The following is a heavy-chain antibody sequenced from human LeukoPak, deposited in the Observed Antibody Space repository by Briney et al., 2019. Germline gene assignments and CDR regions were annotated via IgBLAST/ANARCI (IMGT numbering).Heavy chain of an antibody. V-gene: IGHV4-59*08. CDR3: ARTNYYGSGSYYPDL. Sequence: PSETLSLTCSVSGGSLRSYYWGWIRQPPGKGLEWIGFIYYSGNTDYNPSLQSRGTISLDTSKNQFSLRLSSVTAADTAVYYCARTNYYGSGSYYPDLWGQGILVTVSS. D-gene: IGHD3-10*01. J-gene: IGHJ5*02. CDR1: GGSLRSYY. CDR2: IYYSGNT.